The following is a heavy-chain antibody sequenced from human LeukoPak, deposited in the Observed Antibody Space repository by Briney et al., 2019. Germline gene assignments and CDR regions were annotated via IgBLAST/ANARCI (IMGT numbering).Heavy chain of an antibody. CDR3: ARAAPTYYYDSSGFPLDY. Sequence: SEALSLTCTVSGGSISSYYWSWTRQPPGKGLEWIGYIYYSGSTNYNPSLKSRVTISVDTSKNQFSLKLSSVTAADTAVYYCARAAPTYYYDSSGFPLDYWGQGTLVTVSS. CDR1: GGSISSYY. V-gene: IGHV4-59*01. J-gene: IGHJ4*02. CDR2: IYYSGST. D-gene: IGHD3-22*01.